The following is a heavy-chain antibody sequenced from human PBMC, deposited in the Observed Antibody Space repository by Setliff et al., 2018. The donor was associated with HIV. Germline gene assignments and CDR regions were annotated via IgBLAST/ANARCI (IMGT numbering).Heavy chain of an antibody. CDR3: VRGHCNSDKCWYTWFDP. CDR1: GYTFTSDY. J-gene: IGHJ5*02. V-gene: IGHV1-46*01. Sequence: ASVKVSCKASGYTFTSDYMHWVRQAPGQGLEWMGIINPSGGSTSYAQKFQDRLTMTTDTSTTTASMELRSLRSDDTAVYYCVRGHCNSDKCWYTWFDPWGQGTLVTVSS. D-gene: IGHD2-2*01. CDR2: INPSGGST.